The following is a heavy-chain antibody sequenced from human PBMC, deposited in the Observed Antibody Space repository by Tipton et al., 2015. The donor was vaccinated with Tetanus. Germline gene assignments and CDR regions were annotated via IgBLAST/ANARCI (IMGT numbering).Heavy chain of an antibody. CDR1: GGSISNDNYY. J-gene: IGHJ4*02. D-gene: IGHD4-17*01. Sequence: TLSLTCTVSGGSISNDNYYWSWIRQPPGKGLEWIGYMFYSGSAYYNPSLKSRITISMDTSRNQFSLNLSSVTAAVTAVYYCARGPTATSDYWGQGTLVTVSS. CDR2: MFYSGSA. V-gene: IGHV4-30-4*01. CDR3: ARGPTATSDY.